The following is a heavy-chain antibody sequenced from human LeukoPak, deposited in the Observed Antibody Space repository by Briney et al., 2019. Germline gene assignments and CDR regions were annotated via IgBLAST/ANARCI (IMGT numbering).Heavy chain of an antibody. CDR3: ATSDTVSTYNWFDP. Sequence: SETLSLTCNVSGGSISSNTYFWGWIRRPPGKGLEWIGSIRYSGSTYYNPSLKSRVTISVDTSKNQFSLNLSSLTAADTAVYYCATSDTVSTYNWFDPWGQGALVTVS. CDR2: IRYSGST. D-gene: IGHD5/OR15-5a*01. CDR1: GGSISSNTYF. J-gene: IGHJ5*02. V-gene: IGHV4-39*01.